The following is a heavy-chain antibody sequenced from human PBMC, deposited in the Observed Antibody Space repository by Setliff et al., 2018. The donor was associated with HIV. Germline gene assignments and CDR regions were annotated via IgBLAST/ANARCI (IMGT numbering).Heavy chain of an antibody. CDR1: HGSFSDYY. CDR2: INHSGST. CDR3: ARGHWVTGTTPIDY. Sequence: SETLSLTCAVYHGSFSDYYWSWIRQPPGRGLEWIGEINHSGSTYYNASFQSRVTLSVDPSKNQFSLNLTSMTAADTAVYYCARGHWVTGTTPIDYWGQGTLVTVS. J-gene: IGHJ4*02. D-gene: IGHD1-20*01. V-gene: IGHV4-34*01.